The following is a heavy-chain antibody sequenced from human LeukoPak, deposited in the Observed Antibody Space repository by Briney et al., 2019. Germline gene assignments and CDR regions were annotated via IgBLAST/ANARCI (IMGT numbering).Heavy chain of an antibody. J-gene: IGHJ4*02. V-gene: IGHV4-39*01. CDR1: GGSINSTSYY. CDR3: ARSLTYDFWSGYYVGTFDY. D-gene: IGHD3-3*01. CDR2: IYYSGTT. Sequence: SETLSLTCTVSGGSINSTSYYWGWVRQPPGKGLEWIRSIYYSGTTYNNPSLQSRVTMSVDTSKNQFSLKLSSVTAADTAVYYCARSLTYDFWSGYYVGTFDYWGQGTLVTVSS.